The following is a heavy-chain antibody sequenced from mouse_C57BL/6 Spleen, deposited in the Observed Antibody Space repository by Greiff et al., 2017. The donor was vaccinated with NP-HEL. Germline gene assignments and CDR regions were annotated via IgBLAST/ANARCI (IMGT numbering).Heavy chain of an antibody. D-gene: IGHD1-1*01. CDR1: GYTFTSYW. V-gene: IGHV1-64*01. J-gene: IGHJ4*01. Sequence: QVQLQQPGAELVKPGASVKLSCKASGYTFTSYWMHWVKQRPGQGLEWIGMIHPNSGSTNYNEKFKSKATLTVDKSSSTAYMQLSSLTSEDSAVYYCARGVTTVVGAMDYWGQGTSVTVSS. CDR3: ARGVTTVVGAMDY. CDR2: IHPNSGST.